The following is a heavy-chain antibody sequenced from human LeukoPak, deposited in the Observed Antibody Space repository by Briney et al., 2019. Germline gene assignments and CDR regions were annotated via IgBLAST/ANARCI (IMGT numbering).Heavy chain of an antibody. CDR3: AKDEELGYSYGHFDY. Sequence: GGSLRLSCAASGFTFDDYAMHWVRQAPGKGLEWVSGIDWNSGYKGYADSVKGRFTISRDNAKNSLYLEMNSLTMEDTALYYCAKDEELGYSYGHFDYWGRGALVTVSS. CDR2: IDWNSGYK. CDR1: GFTFDDYA. V-gene: IGHV3-9*01. D-gene: IGHD5-18*01. J-gene: IGHJ4*02.